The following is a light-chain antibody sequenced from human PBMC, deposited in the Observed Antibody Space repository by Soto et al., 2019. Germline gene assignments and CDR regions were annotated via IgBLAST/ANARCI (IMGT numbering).Light chain of an antibody. J-gene: IGKJ4*01. CDR2: WAS. CDR1: QSVLYSSNNKNY. V-gene: IGKV4-1*01. CDR3: QQYYSSLVT. Sequence: DIVMTQSPDSLAVSLGDRATINCKYSQSVLYSSNNKNYLAWYQQKPGQPPKLLIYWASTRESGVPDRFSGSGSGTDFTLTISSLQAEDVAVYYCQQYYSSLVTFGGGTKVEIK.